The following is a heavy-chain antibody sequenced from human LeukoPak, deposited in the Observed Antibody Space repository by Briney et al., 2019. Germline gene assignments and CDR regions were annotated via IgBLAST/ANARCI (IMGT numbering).Heavy chain of an antibody. Sequence: GGSLRLSCAASGSTVSSNYMSWVRQAPGKGLEWVSVIYSGGSTYYADSVKGRFTISRDNSKNTLYLQMNSLRAEDTAVYYCARTTQYYYYMDVWGKGTTVTVSS. V-gene: IGHV3-66*02. J-gene: IGHJ6*03. D-gene: IGHD1-1*01. CDR2: IYSGGST. CDR1: GSTVSSNY. CDR3: ARTTQYYYYMDV.